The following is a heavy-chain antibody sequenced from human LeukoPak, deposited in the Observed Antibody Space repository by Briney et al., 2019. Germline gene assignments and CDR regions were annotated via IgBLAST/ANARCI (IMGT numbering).Heavy chain of an antibody. D-gene: IGHD6-13*01. J-gene: IGHJ6*02. CDR2: ISGSGGST. V-gene: IGHV3-23*01. CDR3: AKDEGSSWYPPSYYYGMDV. CDR1: GFTFSSYA. Sequence: GGSLRLSCAASGFTFSSYAMSWVRQAPGKGLEWVSAISGSGGSTYYADSVKGRFTISRDNSKNTLYLQMNSLRAEDTAVYYCAKDEGSSWYPPSYYYGMDVWGQGTTVTVS.